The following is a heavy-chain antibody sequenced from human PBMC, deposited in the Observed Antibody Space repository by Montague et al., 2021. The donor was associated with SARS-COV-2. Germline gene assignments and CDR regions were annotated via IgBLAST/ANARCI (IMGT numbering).Heavy chain of an antibody. CDR1: GFSLNTSGMC. D-gene: IGHD4-17*01. Sequence: PALVKPTQTLTLTCTFSGFSLNTSGMCVSWIRQPPGKALEWLALXDWDEDQYYSTSLKTRLTISKYTSKNQVVLTMTNMDPIDTATYYCARSYGDYRDSYFDYWGQGTLVTVSS. CDR2: XDWDEDQ. J-gene: IGHJ4*02. CDR3: ARSYGDYRDSYFDY. V-gene: IGHV2-70*01.